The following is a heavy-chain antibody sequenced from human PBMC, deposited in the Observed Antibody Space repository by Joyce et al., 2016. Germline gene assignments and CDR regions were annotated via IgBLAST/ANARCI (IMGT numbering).Heavy chain of an antibody. CDR1: GVSFSDHW. J-gene: IGHJ4*02. Sequence: EVQLVESGGLLVQPGGSLRLSCATSGVSFSDHWMNWVRQAPGKGLEWVAMIEQDGSERHYVDSVNGRFTISRDNTKNSLYLQMDNLRAEDTAVYYCVRGAGYILDYWGRGTLVTVSS. D-gene: IGHD2-2*02. V-gene: IGHV3-7*01. CDR3: VRGAGYILDY. CDR2: IEQDGSER.